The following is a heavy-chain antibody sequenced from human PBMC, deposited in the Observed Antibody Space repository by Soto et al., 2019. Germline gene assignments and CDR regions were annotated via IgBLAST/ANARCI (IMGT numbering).Heavy chain of an antibody. CDR2: INAECSDR. J-gene: IGHJ4*02. CDR1: VFTFEDYA. D-gene: IGHD1-26*01. V-gene: IGHV3-43D*04. Sequence: GGSLRLSWSPAVFTFEDYAVQWVRQSSRKGLEWVSCINAECSDRYYAYSVKGRFTISRDNTKGSFYLQMDRLRLEDTAISYCAKAKFYFDSSPFDSWGQGTLVTVSS. CDR3: AKAKFYFDSSPFDS.